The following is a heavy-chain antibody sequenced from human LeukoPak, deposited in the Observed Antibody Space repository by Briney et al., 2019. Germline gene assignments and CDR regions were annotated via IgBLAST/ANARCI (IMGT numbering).Heavy chain of an antibody. J-gene: IGHJ5*02. CDR1: GGSFSGYY. CDR3: ARDLGSGSYTDNWFDP. D-gene: IGHD3-10*01. Sequence: SETLSLTCAVYGGSFSGYYWSWIRQPPGKGLEWIGEINHSGSTNYNPSLKSRVTISVDTSKNQFSLKLSSVTAADTAVYYCARDLGSGSYTDNWFDPWGQGTLVTVSS. CDR2: INHSGST. V-gene: IGHV4-34*01.